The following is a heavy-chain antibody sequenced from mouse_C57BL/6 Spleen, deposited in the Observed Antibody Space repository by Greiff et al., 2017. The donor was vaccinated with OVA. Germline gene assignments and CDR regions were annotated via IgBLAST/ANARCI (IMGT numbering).Heavy chain of an antibody. J-gene: IGHJ1*03. Sequence: QVQLQQSGAELMKPGASVKLSCKATGYTFTGYWIEWVKQRPGHGLEWIGELLPGSGSTNYNEKFKGKATFTADNSSTTAYMQLSSLTTEYSAIYYCARSTTVVAHWYFDVWGTGTTVTVSS. V-gene: IGHV1-9*01. D-gene: IGHD1-1*01. CDR3: ARSTTVVAHWYFDV. CDR2: LLPGSGST. CDR1: GYTFTGYW.